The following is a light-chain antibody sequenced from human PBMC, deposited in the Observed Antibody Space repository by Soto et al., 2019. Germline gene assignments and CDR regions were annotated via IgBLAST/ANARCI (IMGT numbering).Light chain of an antibody. J-gene: IGKJ1*01. CDR2: DSS. V-gene: IGKV3-20*01. Sequence: EIVLTQSPATLSLPPGERATLSCRASQSVSSNFLAWYQHKPGQAPRLLIYDSSSRATGIPDRFSGSGSGTDFTLSIIRLEPEDFAVYYCQQYDSSPWTFGQGAKVDIK. CDR1: QSVSSNF. CDR3: QQYDSSPWT.